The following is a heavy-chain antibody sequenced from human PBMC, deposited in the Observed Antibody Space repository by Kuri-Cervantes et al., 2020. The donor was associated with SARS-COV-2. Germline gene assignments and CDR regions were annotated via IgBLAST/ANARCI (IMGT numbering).Heavy chain of an antibody. CDR1: GGSISSGDYY. D-gene: IGHD3-10*01. J-gene: IGHJ4*02. Sequence: LRLSCTVSGGSISSGDYYWSWIRQPPGKGLEWIGYIYYSGSTYYNPSLKSRVTISVDTSKNQFSLKLSSVTAADTAVYYCARDGGVGEAKEDYWGQGTPVTVSS. CDR3: ARDGGVGEAKEDY. V-gene: IGHV4-30-4*08. CDR2: IYYSGST.